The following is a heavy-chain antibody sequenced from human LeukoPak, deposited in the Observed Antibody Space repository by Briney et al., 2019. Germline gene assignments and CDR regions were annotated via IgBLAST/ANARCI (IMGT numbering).Heavy chain of an antibody. CDR3: ARAGYCSGGSCYPIGTLQYYFDY. D-gene: IGHD2-15*01. CDR1: GGSISSGGYY. V-gene: IGHV3-23*01. J-gene: IGHJ4*02. CDR2: ISGSGGST. Sequence: ETLSLTCTVSGGSISSGGYYWSWIRQAPGKGLEWVSAISGSGGSTYYADSVKGRFTISRDNSKNTLYLQMNSLRAEDTAVYYCARAGYCSGGSCYPIGTLQYYFDYWGQGTLVTVSS.